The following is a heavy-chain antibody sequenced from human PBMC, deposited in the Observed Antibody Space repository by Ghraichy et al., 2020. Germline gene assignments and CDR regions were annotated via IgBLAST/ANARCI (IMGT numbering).Heavy chain of an antibody. Sequence: SQTLSLTCAVSGGSISSGGYSWSWIRQPPGKGLEWIGYIYYSGSTYYNPSLKSRVTISVDTSKNQFSLKLSSVTAADTAVYYCAREGDYGDYGTFDYWGQGTLVTVSS. CDR1: GGSISSGGYS. CDR2: IYYSGST. J-gene: IGHJ4*02. D-gene: IGHD4-17*01. V-gene: IGHV4-30-4*07. CDR3: AREGDYGDYGTFDY.